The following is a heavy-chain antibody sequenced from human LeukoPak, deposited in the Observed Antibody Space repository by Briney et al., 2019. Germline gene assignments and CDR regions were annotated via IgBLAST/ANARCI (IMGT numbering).Heavy chain of an antibody. V-gene: IGHV1-69*13. D-gene: IGHD3-22*01. Sequence: SVQVSCKASGGTFSSYAISWVRQAPGQGLEWMGGIIPIFGTANYAQKFQGRVTITADESTSTAYMELSSLRSEDTAVYYCARAVDSSGYYILNLYGMDVWGQGTTVTVSS. CDR2: IIPIFGTA. CDR1: GGTFSSYA. J-gene: IGHJ6*02. CDR3: ARAVDSSGYYILNLYGMDV.